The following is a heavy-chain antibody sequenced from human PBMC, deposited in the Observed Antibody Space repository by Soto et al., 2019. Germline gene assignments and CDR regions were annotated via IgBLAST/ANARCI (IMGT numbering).Heavy chain of an antibody. V-gene: IGHV3-48*02. J-gene: IGHJ5*02. D-gene: IGHD6-19*01. CDR2: ISSSSSTI. CDR1: GFTFSSYS. CDR3: ARTLGHSSGWYELNWFDP. Sequence: EVQLVESGGGLVQPGGSLRLSCAASGFTFSSYSMNWVRRAPGKGLEWVSYISSSSSTIYYADSVKGRFTISRDNAKNSLYLQMNSLRDEDTAVYYCARTLGHSSGWYELNWFDPWGQGTLVTVSS.